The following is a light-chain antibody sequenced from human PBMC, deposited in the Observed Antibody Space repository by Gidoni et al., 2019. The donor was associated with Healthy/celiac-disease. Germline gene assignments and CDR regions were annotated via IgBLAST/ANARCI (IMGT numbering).Light chain of an antibody. Sequence: EIVLTQSPCTLSLSPGERATLSCRASQSVTTTYLAWYQQKPGQAPRLLIYGASSRATGIPDRFSGSGSGTDFTLTISRLEPEDFALYYCQQYGSSPPYTFGQGTKLEIK. CDR3: QQYGSSPPYT. V-gene: IGKV3-20*01. J-gene: IGKJ2*01. CDR2: GAS. CDR1: QSVTTTY.